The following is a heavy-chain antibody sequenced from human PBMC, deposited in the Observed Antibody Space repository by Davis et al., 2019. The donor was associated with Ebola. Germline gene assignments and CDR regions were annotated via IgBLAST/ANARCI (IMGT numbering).Heavy chain of an antibody. Sequence: ASVKVSCKASGYTFTSYAMHWVRQAPGQRLEWMGWINAGNGNTKYSQKFQGRVTITADESTSTAYMELSSLRSEDTAVYYCARVRRRGRPNETPYYYYYGMDVWGQGTTVTVSS. D-gene: IGHD1-1*01. V-gene: IGHV1-3*01. J-gene: IGHJ6*02. CDR3: ARVRRRGRPNETPYYYYYGMDV. CDR1: GYTFTSYA. CDR2: INAGNGNT.